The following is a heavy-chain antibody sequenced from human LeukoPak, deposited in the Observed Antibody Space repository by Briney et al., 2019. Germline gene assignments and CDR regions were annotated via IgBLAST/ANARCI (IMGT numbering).Heavy chain of an antibody. D-gene: IGHD2-2*01. J-gene: IGHJ4*02. V-gene: IGHV3-7*01. CDR3: AREHCSSSSCHLDY. CDR1: GFTFSSYW. CDR2: IKQDGSEK. Sequence: PGGSLRLSCAASGFTFSSYWMSWVRQAPGKVLEWVANIKQDGSEKYYVNSVRGRFSISRDNAKNSLYLQMNSLRAEDTAVYYCAREHCSSSSCHLDYWGQGTLVTVSS.